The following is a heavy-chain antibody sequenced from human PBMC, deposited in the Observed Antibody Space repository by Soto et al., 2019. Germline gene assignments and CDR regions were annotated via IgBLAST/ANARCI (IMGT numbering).Heavy chain of an antibody. D-gene: IGHD6-13*01. CDR2: IIPIFGTA. V-gene: IGHV1-69*06. J-gene: IGHJ4*02. CDR3: ARETAAAAGIDY. Sequence: ASVKVSGKASGGTSSSYAISWVREAPGQGLEWMGGIIPIFGTANYAQKFQGRVTITADKSTSTAYMELSSLRSEDTAVYYCARETAAAAGIDYWGQGTLVTVSS. CDR1: GGTSSSYA.